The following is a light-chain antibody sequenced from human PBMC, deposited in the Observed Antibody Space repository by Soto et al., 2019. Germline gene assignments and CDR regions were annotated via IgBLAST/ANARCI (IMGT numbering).Light chain of an antibody. J-gene: IGKJ5*01. CDR2: TAS. V-gene: IGKV1-27*01. CDR1: QDISNY. Sequence: DIQMTQSPSSPSASIGDTVTITCRASQDISNYLAWYQQTPGKVPKLLIYTASTLQSGVPSRFSGSGSGTDFTLTISSLQPEDVATYYCQKYNSALTFGQGTRLEI. CDR3: QKYNSALT.